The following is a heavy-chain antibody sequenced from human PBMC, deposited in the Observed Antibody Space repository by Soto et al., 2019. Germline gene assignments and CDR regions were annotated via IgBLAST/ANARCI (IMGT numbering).Heavy chain of an antibody. CDR2: ISSNGGST. Sequence: GGSLRLCCAASGVTFSSYAMHWVRKAPGTGLEYVSAISSNGGSTYYANSVKGRFTISRDNSKNTLYLQMGSLRAEDMAVYYCSRARYCSGGSCYPYFDYWGQGT. J-gene: IGHJ4*02. V-gene: IGHV3-64*01. CDR3: SRARYCSGGSCYPYFDY. D-gene: IGHD2-15*01. CDR1: GVTFSSYA.